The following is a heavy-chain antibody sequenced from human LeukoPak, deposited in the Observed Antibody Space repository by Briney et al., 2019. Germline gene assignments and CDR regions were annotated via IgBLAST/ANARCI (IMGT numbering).Heavy chain of an antibody. CDR3: AGGRVNKRYSGSYYDY. CDR1: GGTFSSYA. J-gene: IGHJ4*02. CDR2: IIPIFGTA. V-gene: IGHV1-69*13. D-gene: IGHD1-26*01. Sequence: ASVKVSCKASGGTFSSYAISWVRQAPGQGLEWMGGIIPIFGTANYAQKFQGRVTITADESTSTAYMELSSLRSEDTAVYYCAGGRVNKRYSGSYYDYWGQGTLVTVSS.